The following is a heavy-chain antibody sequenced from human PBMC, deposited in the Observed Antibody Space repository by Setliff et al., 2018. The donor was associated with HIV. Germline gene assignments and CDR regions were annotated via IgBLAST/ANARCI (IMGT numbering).Heavy chain of an antibody. CDR1: GGTFSNYA. J-gene: IGHJ6*02. CDR2: ISPIIGTA. V-gene: IGHV1-69*05. Sequence: SVKVSCKASGGTFSNYAINWVRQAPGQGLEWTGGISPIIGTADYAQKFQGRVTITTDESTSTAYMEVSSLRSEDTAVYYCARAPKLRYFDWLPHENYYYYGMDVWGQGTTVTVSS. CDR3: ARAPKLRYFDWLPHENYYYYGMDV. D-gene: IGHD3-9*01.